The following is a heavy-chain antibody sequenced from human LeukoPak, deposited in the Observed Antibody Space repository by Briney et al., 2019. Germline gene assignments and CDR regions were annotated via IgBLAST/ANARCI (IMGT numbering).Heavy chain of an antibody. CDR3: ARATTDYDSSGYYPDYFDH. D-gene: IGHD3-22*01. V-gene: IGHV4-31*03. J-gene: IGHJ4*02. CDR2: IYYSGST. Sequence: SQTLSLTCTVSGGSISSGGYCWSWIRQHPGKGLEWIGYIYYSGSTYYNPSLKSRVTISVDTSKNQFSLKLSSVTAADTAVYYCARATTDYDSSGYYPDYFDHWGQGTLVTVSS. CDR1: GGSISSGGYC.